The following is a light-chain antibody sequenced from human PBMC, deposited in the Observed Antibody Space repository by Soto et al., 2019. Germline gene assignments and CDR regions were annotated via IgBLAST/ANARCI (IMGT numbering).Light chain of an antibody. CDR3: QQRYNWPLT. V-gene: IGKV3-11*01. Sequence: EIVLTQSPATLSLSPGDRATLSCRASQTLSTYVAWYQQKPGQAPRLLIYDASNRATGIRARFSGSGSGADFTLTISSLEPEDFAVYYCQQRYNWPLTFGQGTKVEI. CDR2: DAS. CDR1: QTLSTY. J-gene: IGKJ1*01.